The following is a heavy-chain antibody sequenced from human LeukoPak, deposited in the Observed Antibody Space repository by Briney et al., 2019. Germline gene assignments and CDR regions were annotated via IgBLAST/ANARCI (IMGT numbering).Heavy chain of an antibody. CDR1: GGSFSGYY. CDR3: ARGVRGVVPAATGPY. Sequence: PSETLSLTCAVYGGSFSGYYWSWIRQPPEKGLEWIGEINHSGSTNYNPSLKSRVTISVDTSKNQFSLKLSSVTAADTAVYYCARGVRGVVPAATGPYWGQGTLVTVSS. V-gene: IGHV4-34*01. CDR2: INHSGST. J-gene: IGHJ4*02. D-gene: IGHD2-2*01.